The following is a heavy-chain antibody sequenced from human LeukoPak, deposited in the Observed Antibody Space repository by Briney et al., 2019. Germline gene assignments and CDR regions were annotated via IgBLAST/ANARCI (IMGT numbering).Heavy chain of an antibody. V-gene: IGHV4-31*03. J-gene: IGHJ4*02. CDR1: GGSISSGGYY. Sequence: SQTLSLTCTVSGGSISSGGYYWSWIRQHPGKGLEWIGYIYYSGSSYYNPSLKSRVTISVDTSKNQFSLKLTSVTAADTAVYYCARGEMATTYYFDYWGQGTLVTVSS. CDR3: ARGEMATTYYFDY. CDR2: IYYSGSS. D-gene: IGHD5-24*01.